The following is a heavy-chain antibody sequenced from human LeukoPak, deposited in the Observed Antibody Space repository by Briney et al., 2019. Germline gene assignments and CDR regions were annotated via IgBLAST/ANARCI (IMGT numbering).Heavy chain of an antibody. J-gene: IGHJ6*02. D-gene: IGHD3-3*01. CDR1: GGSISSSSYY. Sequence: SETLSLTCTVSGGSISSSSYYWGWIRQPPGKGLEWIGSIYYSGSTYYNPSLKSRVTISVDTSKNQFSLKLSSVTAADTAVYYCARSARITIFGVVIQPRYGMDVWGQGTTVTVSS. CDR3: ARSARITIFGVVIQPRYGMDV. V-gene: IGHV4-39*07. CDR2: IYYSGST.